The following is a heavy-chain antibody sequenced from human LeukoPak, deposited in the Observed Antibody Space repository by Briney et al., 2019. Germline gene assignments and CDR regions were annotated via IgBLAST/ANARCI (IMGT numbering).Heavy chain of an antibody. Sequence: PSETLSLTCTVSGSSISSYYWSWIRQPPGKGLEWIGYIYYSGSTNYNPSLKSRVTISVDTSKNQFSLKLSSVTAADTAVYYCARSASSWYYYYYYMDVWGKGTTVTVSS. J-gene: IGHJ6*03. CDR1: GSSISSYY. CDR3: ARSASSWYYYYYYMDV. V-gene: IGHV4-59*01. D-gene: IGHD6-13*01. CDR2: IYYSGST.